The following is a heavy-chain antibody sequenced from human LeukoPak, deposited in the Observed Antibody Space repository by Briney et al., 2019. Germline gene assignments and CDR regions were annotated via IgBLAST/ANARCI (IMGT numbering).Heavy chain of an antibody. Sequence: PGGSLRLSCAASGSTFSRYWMHWVRQAPGKGLAWVSRVKSDGSDTIYADSVKGRFTISRDNAKNTLYLQMDSLRAEDTAVYYCTTGIGNYYYYWGQGTLVTVAS. V-gene: IGHV3-74*01. J-gene: IGHJ4*02. CDR3: TTGIGNYYYY. D-gene: IGHD3-10*01. CDR1: GSTFSRYW. CDR2: VKSDGSDT.